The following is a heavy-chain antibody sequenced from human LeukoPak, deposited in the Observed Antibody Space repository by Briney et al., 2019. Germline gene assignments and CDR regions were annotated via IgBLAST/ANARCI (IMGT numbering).Heavy chain of an antibody. J-gene: IGHJ4*02. CDR1: GFTFSSYD. CDR3: ARGGSQMEVDY. V-gene: IGHV3-13*01. D-gene: IGHD5-24*01. CDR2: IGTAGDT. Sequence: GGSLRLSCAASGFTFSSYDMHWVRQATGEGLEWVSAIGTAGDTHYPGSVKGRFTISRENAKNSLYLQMNSLRAGDTAVYYCARGGSQMEVDYWGQGTLVTVSS.